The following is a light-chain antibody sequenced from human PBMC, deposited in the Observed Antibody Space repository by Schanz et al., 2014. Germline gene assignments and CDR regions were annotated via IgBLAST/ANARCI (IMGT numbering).Light chain of an antibody. J-gene: IGKJ4*01. Sequence: EIVMTQSPATLSVSPGERATLSCRASQSVSSNLAWHQQKPGQAPRLLIYGASTRATGIPAKFGGSGSGTEFTLTISSLESEDFAVYYCQQYGSSPLTFGGGTKVEIK. V-gene: IGKV3-15*01. CDR3: QQYGSSPLT. CDR2: GAS. CDR1: QSVSSN.